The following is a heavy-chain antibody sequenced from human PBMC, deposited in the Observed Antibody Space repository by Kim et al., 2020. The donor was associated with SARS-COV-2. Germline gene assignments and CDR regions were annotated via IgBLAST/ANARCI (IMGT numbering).Heavy chain of an antibody. CDR1: GFTFSNAW. Sequence: GGSLRLSCAASGFTFSNAWMSWVRQAPGKGLEWVGRIKSKTDGGTTDYAAPVKGRFTISRDDSKNTLYLQMNSLKTEDTAVYYCTTDEPPTVTETRFDYWGQGTLVTVSS. D-gene: IGHD4-17*01. V-gene: IGHV3-15*01. J-gene: IGHJ4*02. CDR3: TTDEPPTVTETRFDY. CDR2: IKSKTDGGTT.